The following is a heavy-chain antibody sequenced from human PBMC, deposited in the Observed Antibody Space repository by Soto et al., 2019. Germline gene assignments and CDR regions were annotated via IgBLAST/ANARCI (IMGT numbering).Heavy chain of an antibody. J-gene: IGHJ4*02. CDR2: IYHSGAT. Sequence: SETLCVTCAVSGYSISSGYYWGWIRQPPGKGLEWIATIYHSGATYYNPSLESRVTISVDTSKNQFSLKLTSVIAADTAVYFCARVSDDLWTGPGLLAYWGQGTIVTVSS. V-gene: IGHV4-38-2*01. CDR3: ARVSDDLWTGPGLLAY. D-gene: IGHD3-3*01. CDR1: GYSISSGYY.